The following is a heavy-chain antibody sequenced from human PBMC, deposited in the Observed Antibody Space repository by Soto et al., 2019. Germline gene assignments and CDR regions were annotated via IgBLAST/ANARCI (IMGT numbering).Heavy chain of an antibody. CDR1: GFTFSSYG. CDR3: AKWDGADY. V-gene: IGHV3-30*18. J-gene: IGHJ4*02. D-gene: IGHD1-26*01. CDR2: ISYDGSNK. Sequence: QVQLVEPGGGVVQPGRSLRLSCAASGFTFSSYGMHWVRQAPGKGLEWVAVISYDGSNKYYADSVKGRFTISRDNSKNTLYLQMNSLRAEDTAVYYCAKWDGADYWGQGTLVTVSS.